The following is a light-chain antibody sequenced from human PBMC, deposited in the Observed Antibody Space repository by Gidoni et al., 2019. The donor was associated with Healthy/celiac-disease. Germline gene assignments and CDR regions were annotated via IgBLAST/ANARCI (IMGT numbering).Light chain of an antibody. CDR3: MQALQTPYS. J-gene: IGKJ2*03. V-gene: IGKV2-28*01. CDR2: LGY. Sequence: DIVMPQSPLSLPVTPGEPASISCRSSQSLLHSNGYNYLDWYLQKPGQSPQLLIYLGYNRASGVPDRFSGSGSGTDFTLEISRVEAEDVGVYYCMQALQTPYSFGQGTKLEIK. CDR1: QSLLHSNGYNY.